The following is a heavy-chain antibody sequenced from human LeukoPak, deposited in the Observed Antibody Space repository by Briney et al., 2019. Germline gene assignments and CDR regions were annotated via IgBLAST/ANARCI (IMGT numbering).Heavy chain of an antibody. J-gene: IGHJ4*02. CDR2: ISSRSSHT. CDR3: ARVSGWELPIDY. V-gene: IGHV3-11*06. CDR1: GFTFSDYY. D-gene: IGHD1-26*01. Sequence: GGSLRLSCAASGFTFSDYYMSWIRQAPGKGLEWVSYISSRSSHTNYADSVKGRFTISRDNAKNSLYLQMNSLRAEDTAVYYCARVSGWELPIDYWGQGTLVAVSS.